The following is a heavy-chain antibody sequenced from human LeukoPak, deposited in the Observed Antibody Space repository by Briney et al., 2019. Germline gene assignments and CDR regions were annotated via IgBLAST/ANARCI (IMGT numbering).Heavy chain of an antibody. V-gene: IGHV1-69*05. CDR3: ARVSSTRYYYYYMDV. J-gene: IGHJ6*03. D-gene: IGHD2-2*01. Sequence: ASVKVSCKASGGTFSSYAISWVRQAPGQGLEWMGGIIPIFGTANYAQKFQGRVTITTDESTSTAYMELSSLRSKDTAVYYCARVSSTRYYYYYMDVWGKGTTVTASS. CDR2: IIPIFGTA. CDR1: GGTFSSYA.